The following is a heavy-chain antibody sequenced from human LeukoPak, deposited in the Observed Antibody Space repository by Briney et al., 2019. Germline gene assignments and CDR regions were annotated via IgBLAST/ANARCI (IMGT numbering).Heavy chain of an antibody. V-gene: IGHV4-61*02. CDR1: GGSISSGSYY. Sequence: SQTLSLTCTVSGGSISSGSYYWSWIRQPAGKGLEWIGRIYTSGSTNYNPSLKSRVTISVDTSKNQFSLKLSSVTAADTAVYYCARVRCDGSCYPGGYYFDYWGQGTLVTVSS. CDR2: IYTSGST. J-gene: IGHJ4*02. D-gene: IGHD2-15*01. CDR3: ARVRCDGSCYPGGYYFDY.